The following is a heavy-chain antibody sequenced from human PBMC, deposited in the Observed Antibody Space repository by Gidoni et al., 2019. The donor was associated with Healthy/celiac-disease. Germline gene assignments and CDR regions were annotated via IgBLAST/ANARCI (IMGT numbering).Heavy chain of an antibody. CDR3: ARGEWLRILDY. D-gene: IGHD5-12*01. CDR2: ISTRGST. V-gene: IGHV4-61*02. CDR1: GGSISSGSYY. J-gene: IGHJ4*02. Sequence: QVQLQESGPGMVKPSQTRSLNCTVSGGSISSGSYYWSWIRQPAGKGLEWIGRISTRGSTNYNPSLQIRVTISVDTSKNQFSLKLSSVTAADTAVYYCARGEWLRILDYWGQGTLVTVSS.